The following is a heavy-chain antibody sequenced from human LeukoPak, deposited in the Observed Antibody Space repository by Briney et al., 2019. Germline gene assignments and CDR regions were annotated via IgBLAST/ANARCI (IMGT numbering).Heavy chain of an antibody. Sequence: PSETLSLTCSVSDGSINSYYWNWIRRPPGKGLEWIGYIYYNGNTNYSPSLKSRVTMSVDTSKNLFSLKVSSVTAADTAVYYCARGRSNYYGMDVWGQGTTVTVTS. V-gene: IGHV4-59*01. CDR2: IYYNGNT. CDR1: DGSINSYY. D-gene: IGHD1-26*01. CDR3: ARGRSNYYGMDV. J-gene: IGHJ6*02.